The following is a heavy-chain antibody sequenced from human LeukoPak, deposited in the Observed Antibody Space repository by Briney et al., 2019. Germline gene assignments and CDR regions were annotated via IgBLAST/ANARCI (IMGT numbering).Heavy chain of an antibody. Sequence: SETLSLTCAVYGGSLSGYYWSWIRQPPGKGLEWIGEINHSGSTNYNPSLKSRVTMSVDTSKNQFSLKLSSVTAADTAVYYCARASGYDFWSGYHWFDPWGQGTLVTVSS. V-gene: IGHV4-34*01. CDR2: INHSGST. CDR3: ARASGYDFWSGYHWFDP. J-gene: IGHJ5*02. CDR1: GGSLSGYY. D-gene: IGHD3-3*01.